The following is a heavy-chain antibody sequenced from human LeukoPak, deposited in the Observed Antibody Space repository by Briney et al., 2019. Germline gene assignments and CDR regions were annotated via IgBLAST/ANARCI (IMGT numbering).Heavy chain of an antibody. CDR2: ISWNSGTI. J-gene: IGHJ4*02. Sequence: GGSLRLSCAASGFTFSSYSMNWVRQAPGKGLEWVSGISWNSGTIDYADSVRGRFTISRDNAKNSLYLQMDSLRVEDTAFYYCAKDNRRHYTSGPNPDSLHWGQGALVTVSS. D-gene: IGHD6-19*01. V-gene: IGHV3-9*01. CDR3: AKDNRRHYTSGPNPDSLH. CDR1: GFTFSSYS.